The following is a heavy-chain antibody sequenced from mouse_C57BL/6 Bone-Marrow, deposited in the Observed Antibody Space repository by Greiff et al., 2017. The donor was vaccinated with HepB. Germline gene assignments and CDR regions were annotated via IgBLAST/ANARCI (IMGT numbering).Heavy chain of an antibody. V-gene: IGHV3-6*01. D-gene: IGHD2-2*01. CDR1: GYSITSGYY. J-gene: IGHJ2*01. CDR2: ISYDGSN. Sequence: EVQVVESGPGLVKPSQSLSLTCSVTGYSITSGYYWNWIRQFPGNKLEWMGYISYDGSNNYNPSLKNRISITRDTSKNQFFLKLNSVTTEDTATYYCALLLWLRDFDYWGQGTTLTVSS. CDR3: ALLLWLRDFDY.